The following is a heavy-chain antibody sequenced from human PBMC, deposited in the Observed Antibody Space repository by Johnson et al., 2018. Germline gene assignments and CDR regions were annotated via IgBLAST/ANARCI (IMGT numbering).Heavy chain of an antibody. Sequence: VQLVESGGGLIQPGGSLRLSCAASGFTVSSNYMSWVRQAPGKGLEWVSVIYSGGSTYYADSVKGRFTISRDNSKNTLYLQMNSLRVDDKAVYYCARGAVGYYYYMDVWGKGTPVTVSS. J-gene: IGHJ6*03. CDR3: ARGAVGYYYYMDV. D-gene: IGHD6-19*01. CDR2: IYSGGST. V-gene: IGHV3-66*03. CDR1: GFTVSSNY.